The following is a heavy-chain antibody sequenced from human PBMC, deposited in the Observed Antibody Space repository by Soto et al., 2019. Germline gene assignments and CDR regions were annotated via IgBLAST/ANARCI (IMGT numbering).Heavy chain of an antibody. CDR1: GYSFTSYW. J-gene: IGHJ3*02. V-gene: IGHV5-51*01. CDR2: IYPGDSDT. Sequence: GESLKISCKGSGYSFTSYWIGWVRQMPGKGLEWMGIIYPGDSDTGYSPSFQGQVTISADKSISTAYLQWSGLKASDTAMYYCARRSYDSSGYYWSNYAFDIWGQGTMVTVSS. D-gene: IGHD3-22*01. CDR3: ARRSYDSSGYYWSNYAFDI.